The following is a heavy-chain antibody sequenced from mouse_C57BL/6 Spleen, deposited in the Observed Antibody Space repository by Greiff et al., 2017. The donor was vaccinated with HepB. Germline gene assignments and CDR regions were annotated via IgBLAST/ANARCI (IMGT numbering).Heavy chain of an antibody. D-gene: IGHD2-5*01. Sequence: EVQLQQSGAELVKPGASVKLSCTASGFNIKDYYMHWVKQRTEQSLEWIGRIDPEDGETKYDPKFQGKATITADTTSNTTYLQRSSLTSEDSAYYYCASRRHDSNWDYWGQGTTLTVSS. CDR1: GFNIKDYY. CDR2: IDPEDGET. J-gene: IGHJ2*01. V-gene: IGHV14-2*01. CDR3: ASRRHDSNWDY.